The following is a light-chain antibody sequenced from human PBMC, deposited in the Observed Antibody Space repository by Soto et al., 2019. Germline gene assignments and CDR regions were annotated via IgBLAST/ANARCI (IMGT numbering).Light chain of an antibody. CDR2: GAS. CDR1: QSVSSSY. V-gene: IGKV3-20*01. Sequence: EIVLTQSPGTLSLSPGERATLSCRASQSVSSSYLAWYQQKPGQAPRLLIYGASSRATGIPDRFSGSGSGTDFTLTIXXLEPEDXAVXXXHQYDSSPLTFGGGTKVEIK. J-gene: IGKJ4*01. CDR3: HQYDSSPLT.